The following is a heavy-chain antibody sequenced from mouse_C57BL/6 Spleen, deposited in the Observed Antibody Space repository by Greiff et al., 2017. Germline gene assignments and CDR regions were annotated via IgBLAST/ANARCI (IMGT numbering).Heavy chain of an antibody. D-gene: IGHD5-1*01. J-gene: IGHJ1*03. V-gene: IGHV1-82*01. CDR2: IYPGDGDT. CDR3: ARALYLWYFDV. Sequence: QVQLQQSGPELVKPGASVKISCKASGYAFSSSWMNWVKQRPGKGLEWIGRIYPGDGDTNYNGKFKGKATLTADKSSSTAYMQLSSLTSEDSAVYFCARALYLWYFDVWGTGTTVTVSS. CDR1: GYAFSSSW.